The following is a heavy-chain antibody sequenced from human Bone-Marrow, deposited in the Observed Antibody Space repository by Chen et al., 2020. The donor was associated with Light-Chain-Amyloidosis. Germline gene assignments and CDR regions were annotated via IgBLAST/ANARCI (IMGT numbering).Heavy chain of an antibody. CDR2: ISSSSSTI. V-gene: IGHV3-48*01. J-gene: IGHJ6*03. CDR3: AREAARRYYYYYMDV. CDR1: GFTFSSYS. Sequence: EEHLVESGGGLVQPGGSLRLSCAASGFTFSSYSMNWVRQAPGKGLEWVSYISSSSSTIYYADSVKGRFTISRDNAKNSLYLQMNSLRAEDTAVYYCAREAARRYYYYYMDVWGKGTTVTVSS. D-gene: IGHD6-6*01.